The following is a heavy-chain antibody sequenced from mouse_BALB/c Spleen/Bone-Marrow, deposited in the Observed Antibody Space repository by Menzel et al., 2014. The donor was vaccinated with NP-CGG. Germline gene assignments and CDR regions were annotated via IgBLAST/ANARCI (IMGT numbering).Heavy chain of an antibody. V-gene: IGHV5-9*03. Sequence: SGGGLVKPGGSLKLSCAASGFTFSSYTMSWVRQTPEKRLEWVATISSGGGNTYYPDSVKGRFTISRDNAKNNLYLQMSSLRSEDTALYYCARYGSGTFAYWGQGTLVTVSA. J-gene: IGHJ3*01. CDR3: ARYGSGTFAY. CDR2: ISSGGGNT. D-gene: IGHD3-1*01. CDR1: GFTFSSYT.